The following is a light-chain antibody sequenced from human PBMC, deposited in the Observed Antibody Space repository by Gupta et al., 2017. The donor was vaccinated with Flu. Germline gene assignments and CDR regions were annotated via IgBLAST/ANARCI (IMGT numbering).Light chain of an antibody. CDR3: AAGEDRRSGV. V-gene: IGLV1-47*01. Sequence: QSVLTQPPSASGTPGQRVTISCSGSSSNIGSNYVYWYQQLPGAAPKLLIYRNNQRPSGVPDRFSGSKSGTSASLAISGLRAEDEADYYCAAGEDRRSGVFGGGTKLTVL. CDR2: RNN. CDR1: SSNIGSNY. J-gene: IGLJ3*02.